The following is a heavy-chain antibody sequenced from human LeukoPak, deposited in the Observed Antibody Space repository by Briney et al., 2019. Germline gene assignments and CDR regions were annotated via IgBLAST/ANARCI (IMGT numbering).Heavy chain of an antibody. V-gene: IGHV4-34*01. CDR2: INHSGST. Sequence: PSETLSLTCAVYGGSFSGYYWSWIRQPPGKGLEWIGEINHSGSTNYNPSLKSRVTISVDTSKNQFSLKLSSVTAADTAVYYCARHDSIYYYYMDVWGNGTTVTISS. J-gene: IGHJ6*03. CDR3: ARHDSIYYYYMDV. CDR1: GGSFSGYY. D-gene: IGHD3-16*01.